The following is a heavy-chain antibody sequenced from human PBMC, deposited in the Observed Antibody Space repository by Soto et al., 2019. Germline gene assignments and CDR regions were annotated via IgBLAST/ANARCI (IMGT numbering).Heavy chain of an antibody. V-gene: IGHV1-46*01. CDR3: ARDWDSSGYHFGY. CDR1: GYTFTSYY. Sequence: QVQLVQSGAEVKKPGASVKVSCKASGYTFTSYYMHWVRQAPGQGLEWMGIINPSGGSTNYAQKCQGRVSMTRETSTGTVYMELSSLRSEEKAVYYCARDWDSSGYHFGYWGQGTLVTVSS. J-gene: IGHJ4*02. D-gene: IGHD3-22*01. CDR2: INPSGGST.